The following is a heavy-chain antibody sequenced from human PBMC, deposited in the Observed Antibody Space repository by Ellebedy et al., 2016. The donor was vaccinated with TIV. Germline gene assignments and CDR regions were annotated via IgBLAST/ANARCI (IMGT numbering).Heavy chain of an antibody. CDR3: ARELAAAGFFDY. CDR2: IKYDGSNN. Sequence: PGGSLRLSCAASGFNFSIFGMHWVRQAPGRGLEWVSFIKYDGSNNYYADSVKGRFTLSRDNSKNTLSLQMDSLRAEDTAVFYCARELAAAGFFDYWGQGTLVTVSS. D-gene: IGHD6-13*01. J-gene: IGHJ4*02. CDR1: GFNFSIFG. V-gene: IGHV3-30*02.